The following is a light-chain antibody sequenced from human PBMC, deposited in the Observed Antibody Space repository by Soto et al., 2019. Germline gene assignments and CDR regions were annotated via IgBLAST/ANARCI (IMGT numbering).Light chain of an antibody. Sequence: DIQMTQSPSTLSASVGDRVAITCRASQSVSGWLAWYQQKPGKVPKLLIYQASTLEDGVPSRFSGSGSGTEFTLTNSSLQPDDSATYYCQHYNDYSYTFGPGTNLEIK. V-gene: IGKV1-5*03. CDR1: QSVSGW. CDR2: QAS. CDR3: QHYNDYSYT. J-gene: IGKJ2*01.